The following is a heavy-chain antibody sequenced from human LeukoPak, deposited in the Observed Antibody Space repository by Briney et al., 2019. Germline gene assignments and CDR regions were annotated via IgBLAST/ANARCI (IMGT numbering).Heavy chain of an antibody. J-gene: IGHJ4*02. D-gene: IGHD3-22*01. Sequence: GGSLRLSCAASGFIVSNNYMNWVRQAPGMGLEWVSIIYSGGGTYYADSVKGRFTISRDNSKNTLYLQMNSLRADDTAVYYCARGCYYERSGYCPFDYWGPGTLVTVSS. V-gene: IGHV3-53*01. CDR1: GFIVSNNY. CDR2: IYSGGGT. CDR3: ARGCYYERSGYCPFDY.